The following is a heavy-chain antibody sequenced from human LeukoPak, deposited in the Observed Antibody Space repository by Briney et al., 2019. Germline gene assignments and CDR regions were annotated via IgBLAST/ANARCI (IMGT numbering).Heavy chain of an antibody. J-gene: IGHJ6*02. CDR1: GGSFSGYY. D-gene: IGHD3-9*01. V-gene: IGHV4-34*01. Sequence: PSETLSLTCAVYGGSFSGYYWSWIRQPPGKGLEWIGEISHSGSTNYNPSLKSRVTISVDTSKNQFTLKLSSVTAADTAVYYCARGSSYYDILTGYYYYYYYGMDVWGQGTTVTVSS. CDR3: ARGSSYYDILTGYYYYYYYGMDV. CDR2: ISHSGST.